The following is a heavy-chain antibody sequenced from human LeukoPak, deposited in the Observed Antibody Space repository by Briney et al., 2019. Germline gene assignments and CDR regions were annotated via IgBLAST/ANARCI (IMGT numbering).Heavy chain of an antibody. D-gene: IGHD5-18*01. CDR1: GFTFSTYV. Sequence: PGGSLRLSCAASGFTFSTYVVNWVRQAPGKGLEWVSAISGSGGSTYYADSVKGRFTISRDNSKNTLYLQMNSLRAEDTAVYYCAKESGYSYGRGAFDIWGQGTMVTVSS. V-gene: IGHV3-23*01. J-gene: IGHJ3*02. CDR3: AKESGYSYGRGAFDI. CDR2: ISGSGGST.